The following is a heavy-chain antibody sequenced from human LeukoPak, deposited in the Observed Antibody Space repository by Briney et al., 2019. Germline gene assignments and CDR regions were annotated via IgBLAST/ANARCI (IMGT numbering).Heavy chain of an antibody. D-gene: IGHD2-21*02. V-gene: IGHV3-11*04. CDR3: ANFPAKYCGGDCPGY. J-gene: IGHJ4*02. CDR2: ISSSGSTI. Sequence: GGSLRLSCAASGFTFSDYYMSWIRQAPGKGLEWVSYISSSGSTIYYADSVKGRFTISRDNSKNTLYLQMNSLRAEDTAVYYCANFPAKYCGGDCPGYWGQGTLVTVSS. CDR1: GFTFSDYY.